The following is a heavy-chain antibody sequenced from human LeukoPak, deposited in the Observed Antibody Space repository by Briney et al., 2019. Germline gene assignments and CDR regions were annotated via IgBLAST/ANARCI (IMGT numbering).Heavy chain of an antibody. J-gene: IGHJ3*02. CDR1: GFTFSSYS. D-gene: IGHD3-16*02. V-gene: IGHV3-21*01. CDR3: ARDDTNDYIWGSYRSDAFDI. Sequence: GGSLRLPCAASGFTFSSYSMNWVRQAPGKRLEWVSSISSSSSYIYYADSVKGRFTISRDNAKNSLYLQMNSLRDEDTAVYYCARDDTNDYIWGSYRSDAFDIWGQGTMVTVSS. CDR2: ISSSSSYI.